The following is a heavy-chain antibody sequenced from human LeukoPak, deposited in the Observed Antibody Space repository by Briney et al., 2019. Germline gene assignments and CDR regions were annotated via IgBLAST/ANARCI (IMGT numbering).Heavy chain of an antibody. J-gene: IGHJ3*02. CDR3: AKDRRELDVFDI. CDR2: ISGSGRTT. V-gene: IGHV3-23*01. Sequence: GGSLRLSCAASGLDFSGYAMSWVRQAPGKGLEWFSGISGSGRTTYYAGSVKGRFTISRDNSKNTLYVQMNSLRAEDTAVYYCAKDRRELDVFDIWGQGTMVTVSS. CDR1: GLDFSGYA.